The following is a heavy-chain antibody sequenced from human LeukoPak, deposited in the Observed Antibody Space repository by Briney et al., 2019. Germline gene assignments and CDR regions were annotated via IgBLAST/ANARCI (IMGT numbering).Heavy chain of an antibody. CDR2: IWYDGSNE. V-gene: IGHV3-33*01. J-gene: IGHJ4*02. CDR3: VKSKGYYFDY. Sequence: GGSLRLSCAASGFTFNSFDMHWVRQAPGKGLEWVAVIWYDGSNEYYADSVKGRFTISRDNAKNSLYLQMNSLRDEDTAVYYCVKSKGYYFDYWGQGTLVTVSS. CDR1: GFTFNSFD.